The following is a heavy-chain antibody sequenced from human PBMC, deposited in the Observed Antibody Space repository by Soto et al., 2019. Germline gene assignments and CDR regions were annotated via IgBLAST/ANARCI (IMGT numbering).Heavy chain of an antibody. J-gene: IGHJ4*02. CDR1: GYTFTGYY. D-gene: IGHD2-15*01. CDR3: AISGGSYIFDY. Sequence: VASVKVSCKASGYTFTGYYMHWGRQARGQGLEWMGWINPNSGGTNYAQKFQGWVTTTRDTSISTAYMELSRLRSDDTAVYYCAISGGSYIFDYWGQRTLVTVSS. V-gene: IGHV1-2*04. CDR2: INPNSGGT.